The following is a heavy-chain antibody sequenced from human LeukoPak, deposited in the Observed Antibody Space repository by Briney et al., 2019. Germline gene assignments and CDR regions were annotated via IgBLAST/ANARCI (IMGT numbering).Heavy chain of an antibody. J-gene: IGHJ4*02. CDR2: IRYDATHI. V-gene: IGHV3-30*02. D-gene: IGHD3-22*01. Sequence: GGSLRLSCAASGFSFSTYGMHWLRQAPGKGLEWVAFIRYDATHIPYADSVKGRFTISRDNSKNTLYLQMDSLRAEDTAVYYCSTEEQSSGSLFDYWGQGTLVTVS. CDR1: GFSFSTYG. CDR3: STEEQSSGSLFDY.